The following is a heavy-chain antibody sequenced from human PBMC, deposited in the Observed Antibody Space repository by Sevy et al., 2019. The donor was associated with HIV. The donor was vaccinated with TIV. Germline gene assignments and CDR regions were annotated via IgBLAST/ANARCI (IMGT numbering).Heavy chain of an antibody. Sequence: GGSLRLSCAASGFTVSSNYMSWVRQAPGKGLEWVSVIYGGGSTYYADSVKGRFTISRDNSKNTLYLQMNSLRAEDTAVYYCARASFRITYYFDYWGQGTLVTVSS. J-gene: IGHJ4*02. CDR3: ARASFRITYYFDY. CDR2: IYGGGST. V-gene: IGHV3-53*01. D-gene: IGHD3-3*02. CDR1: GFTVSSNY.